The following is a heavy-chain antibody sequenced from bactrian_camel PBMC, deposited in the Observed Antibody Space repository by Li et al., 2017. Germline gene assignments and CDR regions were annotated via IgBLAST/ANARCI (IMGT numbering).Heavy chain of an antibody. Sequence: DVQLVESGGGSVQPGGSLRLSCTISGTSPYYKGWFRQVPGKEREGVAAIYTGAGGVRYADSVKGRFTVSQDNAKNTVYLQMNSLKPEDTAMYYCAAGRLYGTASILSIRAYNHWGQGTQVTVS. V-gene: IGHV3S40*01. CDR2: IYTGAGGV. CDR1: GTSPYY. J-gene: IGHJ4*01. CDR3: AAGRLYGTASILSIRAYNH. D-gene: IGHD3*01.